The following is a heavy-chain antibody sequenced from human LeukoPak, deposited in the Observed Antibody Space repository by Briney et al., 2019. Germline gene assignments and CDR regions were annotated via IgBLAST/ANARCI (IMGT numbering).Heavy chain of an antibody. D-gene: IGHD2-21*01. J-gene: IGHJ4*02. CDR3: VRDRQCGY. V-gene: IGHV1-18*01. CDR1: GYTFTSYG. Sequence: ASVKVSCKASGYTFTSYGISWVRQAPGQGLEWMGWISAYNGNTNYAPKFQGRVTMTTDTPTSTAYMELRSLRSDGTAVYYCVRDRQCGYWGQGTLVTVSS. CDR2: ISAYNGNT.